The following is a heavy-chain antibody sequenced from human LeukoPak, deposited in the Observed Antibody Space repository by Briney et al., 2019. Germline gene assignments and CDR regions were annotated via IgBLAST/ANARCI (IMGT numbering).Heavy chain of an antibody. J-gene: IGHJ5*02. Sequence: PGGSLRLSCAASGFTFSSYAMHWVRQAPGKGLEWVAVISYDGSNKYYADSVKGRFTISRDNSKNTLYLQMNSLRAEDTAVYYCAKDQGKNYYDSSGLNWFDPWGQGTLVTVSS. D-gene: IGHD3-22*01. CDR1: GFTFSSYA. V-gene: IGHV3-30-3*01. CDR3: AKDQGKNYYDSSGLNWFDP. CDR2: ISYDGSNK.